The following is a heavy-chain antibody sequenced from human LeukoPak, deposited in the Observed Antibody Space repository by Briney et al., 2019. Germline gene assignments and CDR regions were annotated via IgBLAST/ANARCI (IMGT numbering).Heavy chain of an antibody. D-gene: IGHD4-17*01. CDR2: ISSTSSYI. V-gene: IGHV3-21*01. J-gene: IGHJ4*02. Sequence: GVSLRLSHASSGLTFRSYSMNWGRQAPGKGLEWVSYISSTSSYIYYADLVKARFPISIDNAKNSLYLQMNSLRAEDTAVYYCARVGDYGDYEGEESDYWGQGTLVTVSS. CDR1: GLTFRSYS. CDR3: ARVGDYGDYEGEESDY.